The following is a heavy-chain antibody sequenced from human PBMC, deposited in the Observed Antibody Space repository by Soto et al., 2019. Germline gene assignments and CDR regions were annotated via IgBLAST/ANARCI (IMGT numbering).Heavy chain of an antibody. CDR2: IIPIFGTA. D-gene: IGHD3-10*01. CDR1: GGTFSSYA. J-gene: IGHJ6*02. V-gene: IGHV1-69*01. Sequence: QVQLVQSGAEVKKPGSSVKVSCKASGGTFSSYAISWVRQAPGQGLEWMGGIIPIFGTANYAQKFQGRVTITADESTDTAYMELSSLRSEDTAVYYCARDLYSSGSRGYYYYGMDVWGQGTTVTVSS. CDR3: ARDLYSSGSRGYYYYGMDV.